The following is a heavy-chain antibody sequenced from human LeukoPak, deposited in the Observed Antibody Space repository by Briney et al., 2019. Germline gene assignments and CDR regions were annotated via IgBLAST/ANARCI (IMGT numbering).Heavy chain of an antibody. CDR3: ARDRVDTAMVTGLRYYYYYMDV. D-gene: IGHD5-18*01. Sequence: SETLSLTCTVSGGSISSYYWSWIRQPAGKGLEWIGRIYTSGSTNYNPSLKSRVTMSVVTSKYQFSLKLSSVTAADTAVYYCARDRVDTAMVTGLRYYYYYMDVWGKGTTVTVSS. J-gene: IGHJ6*03. V-gene: IGHV4-4*07. CDR2: IYTSGST. CDR1: GGSISSYY.